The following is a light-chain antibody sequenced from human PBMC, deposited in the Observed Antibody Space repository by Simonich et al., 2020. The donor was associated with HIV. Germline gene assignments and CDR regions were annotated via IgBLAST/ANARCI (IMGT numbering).Light chain of an antibody. J-gene: IGKJ4*01. CDR2: WAS. CDR3: QQYFRTPLT. CDR1: QRVLYGSNNKHY. Sequence: DIVMTQSPDSLAVSLGERATINCKSSQRVLYGSNNKHYLAWYQQKPGQPPKLLIYWASSRESGVPDRFSGSGSETDFTLTISSLQAEDVAVYYCQQYFRTPLTFGGGTKVEIK. V-gene: IGKV4-1*01.